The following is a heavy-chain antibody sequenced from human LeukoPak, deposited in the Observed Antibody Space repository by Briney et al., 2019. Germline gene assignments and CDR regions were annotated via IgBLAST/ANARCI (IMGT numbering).Heavy chain of an antibody. J-gene: IGHJ3*02. Sequence: SSQTLSLTCTVSGGSISSGGYYWSWIRQHPGKGPEWIGYIYYSGSTYYNPSLKSRVTISVDTSKNQFSLKLSSVTAADTAVYYCARDSLYYYDSSGDDAFDIWGQGTMVTVSS. V-gene: IGHV4-31*03. CDR1: GGSISSGGYY. D-gene: IGHD3-22*01. CDR2: IYYSGST. CDR3: ARDSLYYYDSSGDDAFDI.